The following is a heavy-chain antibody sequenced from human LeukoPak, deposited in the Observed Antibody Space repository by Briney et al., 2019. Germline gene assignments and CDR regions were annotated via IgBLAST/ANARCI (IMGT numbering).Heavy chain of an antibody. J-gene: IGHJ6*02. V-gene: IGHV3-21*01. Sequence: GGSLRLSCAASGFTFSSYSMNWVRQAPGKGLEWVSSISSSSSYIYYADSVKGRFTISRDNAKNSLYLQMNSLRAEDTAVYYCARVESEFWTFYYYYGMDVWGRGTTVTVSS. CDR2: ISSSSSYI. D-gene: IGHD3/OR15-3a*01. CDR3: ARVESEFWTFYYYYGMDV. CDR1: GFTFSSYS.